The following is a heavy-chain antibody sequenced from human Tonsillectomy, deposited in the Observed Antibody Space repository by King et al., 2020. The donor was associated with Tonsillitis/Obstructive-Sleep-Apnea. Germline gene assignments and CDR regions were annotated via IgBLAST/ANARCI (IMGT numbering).Heavy chain of an antibody. V-gene: IGHV3-23*04. CDR2: ISRSAGNT. CDR1: XFTFSRYA. J-gene: IGHJ4*02. CDR3: ANQXXXXLPXAYDY. Sequence: VQLVQSGGGLVQPXGSLRLSCAASXFTFSRYAMSWVRQAPGKGLEWVSTISRSAGNTYYADSVKGRFXISXXDSKHTLXLQMDSLRAEDTALSYCANQXXXXLPXAYDYWGQGXLVTVSS.